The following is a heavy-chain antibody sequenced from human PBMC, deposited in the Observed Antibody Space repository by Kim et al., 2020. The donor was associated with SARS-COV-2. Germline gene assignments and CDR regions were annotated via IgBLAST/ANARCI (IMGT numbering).Heavy chain of an antibody. D-gene: IGHD4-4*01. CDR3: ARNDDSSYMDV. Sequence: IYSADAVKGRVTISRDSAKNSVYLEMNSLRAEDTAVYYCARNDDSSYMDVWGKGTTVTVSS. V-gene: IGHV3-11*01. CDR2: I. J-gene: IGHJ6*03.